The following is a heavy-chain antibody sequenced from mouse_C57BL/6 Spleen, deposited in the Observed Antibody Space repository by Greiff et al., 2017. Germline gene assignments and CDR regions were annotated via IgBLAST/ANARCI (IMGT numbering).Heavy chain of an antibody. D-gene: IGHD3-1*01. V-gene: IGHV5-17*01. CDR3: ASRSGYWYIDV. Sequence: EVKLVESGGGLVKPGGSLKLSCAASGFTFSDYGMHWVRQAPEKGLEWVAYISSGSSAIYYADTVKGRFTISGDNAKNTLFLQMTSLSSAASAMXDCASRSGYWYIDVWGTGTTVTVSS. CDR1: GFTFSDYG. J-gene: IGHJ1*03. CDR2: ISSGSSAI.